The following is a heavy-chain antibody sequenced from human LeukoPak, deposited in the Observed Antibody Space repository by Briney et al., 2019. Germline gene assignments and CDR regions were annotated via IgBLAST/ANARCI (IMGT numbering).Heavy chain of an antibody. Sequence: GGSLRLSCAASGFTVSNNYMNWVRQAPGKGLEWVSLIYSGGTTYYADSVKGGFTISRDGSKNTLYLQMNSLRVEDTAVYYCARDAPAVTANTYGWGQGTLVTVSS. D-gene: IGHD5-18*01. CDR1: GFTVSNNY. V-gene: IGHV3-66*01. CDR2: IYSGGTT. CDR3: ARDAPAVTANTYG. J-gene: IGHJ4*02.